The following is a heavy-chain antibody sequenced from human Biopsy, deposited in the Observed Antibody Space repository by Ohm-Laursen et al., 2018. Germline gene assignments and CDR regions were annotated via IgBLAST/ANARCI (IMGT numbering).Heavy chain of an antibody. Sequence: SLRLSCAASGFTFSSYDMRWVRQVPGKGLEWVSAIGTAADIYYSGSVKGRFTISRENAKNSLYLQMNSLRAGDTAVYYCARGTFRYDSSGYSWLDPWGQGTLVTVSS. D-gene: IGHD3-22*01. V-gene: IGHV3-13*01. CDR3: ARGTFRYDSSGYSWLDP. J-gene: IGHJ5*02. CDR2: IGTAADI. CDR1: GFTFSSYD.